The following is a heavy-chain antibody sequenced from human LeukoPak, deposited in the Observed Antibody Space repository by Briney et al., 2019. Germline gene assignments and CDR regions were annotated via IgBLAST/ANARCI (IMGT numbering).Heavy chain of an antibody. CDR1: GYTLTELS. CDR2: FDPEDGET. Sequence: ASVKVSCKVSGYTLTELSMHWVRQAPGKGLEWMGGFDPEDGETIYAQKFQGRVTMTEDTSTDTAYMELSSLRSEDTAVYYCATVSYRRSGYSSSYYMDVWGKGTTVTVSS. J-gene: IGHJ6*03. CDR3: ATVSYRRSGYSSSYYMDV. V-gene: IGHV1-24*01. D-gene: IGHD6-13*01.